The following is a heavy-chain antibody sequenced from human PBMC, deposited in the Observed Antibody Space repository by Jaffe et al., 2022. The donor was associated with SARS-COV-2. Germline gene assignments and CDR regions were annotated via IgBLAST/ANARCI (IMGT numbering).Heavy chain of an antibody. Sequence: QVQLVESGGGVVQPGRSLRLSCAASGFTFSSYGMHWVRQAPGKGLEWVAVISYDGSNKYYADSVKGRFTISRDNSKNTLYLQMNSLRAEDTAVYYCAKGRGDLGYCSGGSCYSGYYFDYWGQGTLVTVSS. CDR2: ISYDGSNK. V-gene: IGHV3-30*18. CDR3: AKGRGDLGYCSGGSCYSGYYFDY. D-gene: IGHD2-15*01. CDR1: GFTFSSYG. J-gene: IGHJ4*02.